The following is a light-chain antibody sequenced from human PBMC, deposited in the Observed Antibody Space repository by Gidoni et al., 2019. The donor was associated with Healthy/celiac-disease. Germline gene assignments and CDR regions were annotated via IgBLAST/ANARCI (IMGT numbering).Light chain of an antibody. CDR3: QQYNNWPPLT. J-gene: IGKJ4*01. V-gene: IGKV3-15*01. CDR1: QIVSSN. Sequence: EIVMPQSPATLSVSPGARATLSCRASQIVSSNLAWYQQKPGQAPRLLIYGASTRATGIPARFSGSGSGTEFTLTISSLQSEDFAVYYCQQYNNWPPLTFGGGTKVEIK. CDR2: GAS.